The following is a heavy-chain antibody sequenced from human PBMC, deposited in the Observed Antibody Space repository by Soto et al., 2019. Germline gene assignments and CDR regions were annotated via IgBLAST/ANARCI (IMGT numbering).Heavy chain of an antibody. J-gene: IGHJ4*02. D-gene: IGHD6-13*01. V-gene: IGHV3-33*01. Sequence: QVQLVESGGGVVQPGRSLRLSCAASGFTFSSYGMHWVRLAPGKGLEWVAVMWYDGSNKYYADSVKGRFTIFRDNSKNTLYLQMNSLRDEDTAMYYCARERRGIAAAGYDFDYWGQGTLVTVSS. CDR2: MWYDGSNK. CDR1: GFTFSSYG. CDR3: ARERRGIAAAGYDFDY.